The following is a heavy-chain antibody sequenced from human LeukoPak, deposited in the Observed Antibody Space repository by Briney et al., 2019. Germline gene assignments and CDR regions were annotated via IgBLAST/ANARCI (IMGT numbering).Heavy chain of an antibody. CDR1: GYTFTSYG. CDR2: ISAYNGNT. Sequence: ASVKVSCKASGYTFTSYGISWVRQAPGQGLEWMGWISAYNGNTNYAQKLQGRVTMTTDTSTSTAYMELRSLRSGDTAVYYCARRSTPYYDFWSGYGPTKYYFDYWGQGTLVTVSS. D-gene: IGHD3-3*01. V-gene: IGHV1-18*01. CDR3: ARRSTPYYDFWSGYGPTKYYFDY. J-gene: IGHJ4*02.